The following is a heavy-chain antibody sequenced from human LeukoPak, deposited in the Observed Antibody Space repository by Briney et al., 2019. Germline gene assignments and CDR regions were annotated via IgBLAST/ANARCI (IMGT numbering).Heavy chain of an antibody. CDR2: IYYSGST. J-gene: IGHJ5*02. CDR3: ARDLAYGSGSYLGFDP. D-gene: IGHD3-10*01. CDR1: GGSISSYY. Sequence: KASETLSLTCTVSGGSISSYYWSWIRQPPGKGLEWIGYIYYSGSTNYNPSLKSRVTISVDTSKNQFSLKLSSVTAADTAVYYRARDLAYGSGSYLGFDPWGQGTLVTVSS. V-gene: IGHV4-59*01.